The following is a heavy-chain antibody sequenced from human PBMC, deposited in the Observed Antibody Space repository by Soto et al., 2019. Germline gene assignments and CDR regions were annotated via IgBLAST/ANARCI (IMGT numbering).Heavy chain of an antibody. CDR3: AKDHGYYDSSGYLCYFDY. V-gene: IGHV3-23*01. D-gene: IGHD3-22*01. CDR2: ISGSGGST. CDR1: GFTFSSYV. Sequence: PGGSLRLSCAASGFTFSSYVMSWVRQAPGKGLEWVSAISGSGGSTYYADSVKGRFTISRDNSKNTLYLQMNSLRAEDTAVYYCAKDHGYYDSSGYLCYFDYWGQGTLVTVSS. J-gene: IGHJ4*02.